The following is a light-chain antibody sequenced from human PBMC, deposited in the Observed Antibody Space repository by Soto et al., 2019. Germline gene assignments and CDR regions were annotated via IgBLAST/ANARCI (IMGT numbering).Light chain of an antibody. Sequence: EIVLTHSPGTLSLCPGERATLSCRASQSVSSRHLAWYQQRPGQAPRLLIYDISNRAAGVPARFSGSGSETEFTLTIRSLQSGDFAVYLCQQNNNWPSFGQGTRLEIK. V-gene: IGKV3-15*01. CDR1: QSVSSRH. J-gene: IGKJ5*01. CDR2: DIS. CDR3: QQNNNWPS.